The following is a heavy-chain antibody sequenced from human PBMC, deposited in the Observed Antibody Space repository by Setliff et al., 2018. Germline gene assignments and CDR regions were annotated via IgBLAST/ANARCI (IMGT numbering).Heavy chain of an antibody. D-gene: IGHD3-22*01. CDR1: DVSISGYY. CDR3: VTAASARSRWYDMGWFDP. Sequence: SETLSLTCTVSDVSISGYYWSWIRQPPGKGLEWIGYIYYSGRTNYNPSLKSRVTISVDTSKNQFSLKLSSVTAADTAVYYCVTAASARSRWYDMGWFDPWGQGTLVTVSS. V-gene: IGHV4-59*08. CDR2: IYYSGRT. J-gene: IGHJ5*02.